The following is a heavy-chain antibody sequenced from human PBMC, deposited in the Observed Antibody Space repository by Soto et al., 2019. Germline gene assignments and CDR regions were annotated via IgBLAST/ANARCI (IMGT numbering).Heavy chain of an antibody. CDR3: AREGSYSAYNFAHGIQLCSFDF. D-gene: IGHD5-12*01. V-gene: IGHV4-4*07. CDR2: IFSSGST. CDR1: GGSIHTFY. J-gene: IGHJ4*02. Sequence: PSETLSLTCTVSGGSIHTFYWSWVRQPAGKGLEWIGRIFSSGSTSFNPSLESRVAMSVATSKNPFSLNLSSVTAAAMAVYYCAREGSYSAYNFAHGIQLCSFDFWGQGALVTSPQ.